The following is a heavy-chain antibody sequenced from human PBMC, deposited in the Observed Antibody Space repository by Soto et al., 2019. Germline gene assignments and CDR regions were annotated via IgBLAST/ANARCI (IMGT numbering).Heavy chain of an antibody. Sequence: QVQLQESGPGLVRPSGTLSLTCAVSGGPITSDNWYNWVRQPPGKGLEWIGEIHHSGATNYSPSLKSQVIISVDKSKNQFSLKLTSVTAADTAMYYCTKDHSGADAFDVWGQGTMVTVSS. CDR3: TKDHSGADAFDV. J-gene: IGHJ3*01. V-gene: IGHV4-4*02. D-gene: IGHD1-26*01. CDR1: GGPITSDNW. CDR2: IHHSGAT.